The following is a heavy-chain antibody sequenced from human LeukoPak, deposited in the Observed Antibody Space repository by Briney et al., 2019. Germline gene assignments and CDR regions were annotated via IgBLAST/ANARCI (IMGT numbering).Heavy chain of an antibody. V-gene: IGHV3-30-3*01. CDR1: GFTFSSYA. Sequence: GGSLRLSCAASGFTFSSYAMHWVRQAPGKGLEWVAVISYGGSNKYYADSVKGRFTISRDNSKNTLYLQMNSLRAEDTAVYYCASYYDSSGYYYWGQGTLVTVSS. CDR3: ASYYDSSGYYY. D-gene: IGHD3-22*01. J-gene: IGHJ4*02. CDR2: ISYGGSNK.